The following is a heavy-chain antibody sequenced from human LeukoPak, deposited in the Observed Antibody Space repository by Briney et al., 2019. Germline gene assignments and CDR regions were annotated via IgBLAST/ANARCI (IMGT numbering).Heavy chain of an antibody. CDR2: IYSGGST. D-gene: IGHD5-18*01. J-gene: IGHJ4*02. CDR1: GFTVSSNY. CDR3: ARDHNYGSDY. V-gene: IGHV3-53*01. Sequence: PGGSLRLSCAASGFTVSSNYMSWVRQAPGKGLEWVSVIYSGGSTYYADSVKGRFTISRDSAKNSLYLQMNSLRVEDTAVYYCARDHNYGSDYWGQGTLVTVSS.